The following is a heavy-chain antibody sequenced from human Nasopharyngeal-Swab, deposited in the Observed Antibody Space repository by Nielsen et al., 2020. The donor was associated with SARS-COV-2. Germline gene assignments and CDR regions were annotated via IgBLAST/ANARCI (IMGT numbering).Heavy chain of an antibody. Sequence: SLKISCAASGFIFHDYAMHWVRQPPGKGLEWVSGISWNGGNIDYADSVKGRFTISRDNAKNSLFLQMNSLRPEDTALYYCVKDQTILEKAGYYEYYGMDVWGQGTTVTVSS. CDR3: VKDQTILEKAGYYEYYGMDV. CDR2: ISWNGGNI. CDR1: GFIFHDYA. V-gene: IGHV3-9*01. D-gene: IGHD3-3*01. J-gene: IGHJ6*02.